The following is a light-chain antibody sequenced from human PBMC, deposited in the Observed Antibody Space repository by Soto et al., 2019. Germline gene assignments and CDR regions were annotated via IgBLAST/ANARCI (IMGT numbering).Light chain of an antibody. V-gene: IGLV2-8*01. CDR3: SSYAGSNNSV. CDR1: SSDVGGYNY. J-gene: IGLJ1*01. Sequence: QSALTQPPSASGSPGQSVTISCTGTSSDVGGYNYVSWYQQHPGKAPKLMIHEVSKRPSGVPDRFSGSKSGNTASLTVSGLQAEDEADYYCSSYAGSNNSVFGTGTKLTVL. CDR2: EVS.